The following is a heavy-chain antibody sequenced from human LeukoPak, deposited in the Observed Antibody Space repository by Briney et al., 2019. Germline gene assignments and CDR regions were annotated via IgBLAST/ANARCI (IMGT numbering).Heavy chain of an antibody. CDR2: ISTSSSYI. CDR1: GFTFSDYY. CDR3: ARGSEWELLSCDF. D-gene: IGHD1-26*01. V-gene: IGHV3-11*06. J-gene: IGHJ4*02. Sequence: GGSLRLSCAASGFTFSDYYMSWIRQAPGKGLEWVSSISTSSSYIYYADSVKGRFTISRDNAKNSLYLQMNSLRAEDTAVYYCARGSEWELLSCDFWGQGTVVTVSS.